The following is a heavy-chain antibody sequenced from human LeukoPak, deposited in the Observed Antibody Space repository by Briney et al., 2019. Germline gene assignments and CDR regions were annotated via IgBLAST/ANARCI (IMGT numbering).Heavy chain of an antibody. CDR1: GDSIRNKY. Sequence: SETLSLTCTVSGDSIRNKYWSWLRQRPGKGLEWFGCIHHSGGTNYNPSFKSRFTISVDTSKNQFSLKLTSVTAADTAVYYCARTDDYYDRSGFFLYFFDHWGPGTPVTVSP. V-gene: IGHV4-59*01. J-gene: IGHJ4*02. D-gene: IGHD3-22*01. CDR2: IHHSGGT. CDR3: ARTDDYYDRSGFFLYFFDH.